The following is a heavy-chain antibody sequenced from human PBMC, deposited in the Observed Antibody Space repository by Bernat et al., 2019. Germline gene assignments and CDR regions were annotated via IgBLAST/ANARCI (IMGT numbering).Heavy chain of an antibody. Sequence: EVQLVESGGGLVQPGGSLRLSCAASGFTVSSNYMSWVRQAPGKGLEWVSVIYSGGSTYYADSVKGRFTISRDNSKNTLYLQMNSLRAEDTAVYYCARDRASDNWFDPWGQGTLVTVSS. CDR3: ARDRASDNWFDP. D-gene: IGHD1-26*01. J-gene: IGHJ5*02. CDR2: IYSGGST. CDR1: GFTVSSNY. V-gene: IGHV3-66*01.